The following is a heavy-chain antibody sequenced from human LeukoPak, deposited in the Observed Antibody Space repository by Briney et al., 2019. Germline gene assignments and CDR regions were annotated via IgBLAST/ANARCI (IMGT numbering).Heavy chain of an antibody. V-gene: IGHV3-48*04. CDR1: GFTFSSYS. CDR2: ISSSGSTI. Sequence: GGSLRLSCVASGFTFSSYSMNWVRQAPGKGLEWVSYISSSGSTIYYADSVKGRFTISRDNAKNSLYLQMNSLRAEDTAVYYCARDHTTLAAPNYYYGMDVWGQGTTVTVSS. CDR3: ARDHTTLAAPNYYYGMDV. D-gene: IGHD6-6*01. J-gene: IGHJ6*02.